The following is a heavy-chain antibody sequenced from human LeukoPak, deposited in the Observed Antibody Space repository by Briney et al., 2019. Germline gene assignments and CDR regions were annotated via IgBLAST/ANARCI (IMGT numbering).Heavy chain of an antibody. D-gene: IGHD4-11*01. J-gene: IGHJ4*02. V-gene: IGHV1-46*01. Sequence: ASVKVSCKASGYTFTSYYMHWVRQAPGQGLEWMAIINPSGGSTSYAQKFQGRVTMTRDTSTGTVYMELSSLRSEDTAVYYCARDREVTTVTKGLFGYWGQGTLVTVSS. CDR1: GYTFTSYY. CDR2: INPSGGST. CDR3: ARDREVTTVTKGLFGY.